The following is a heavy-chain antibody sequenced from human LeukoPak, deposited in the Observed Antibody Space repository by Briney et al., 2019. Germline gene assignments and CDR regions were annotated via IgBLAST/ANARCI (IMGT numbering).Heavy chain of an antibody. CDR3: ARECSGGSCYAALDY. D-gene: IGHD2-15*01. J-gene: IGHJ4*02. V-gene: IGHV3-74*01. Sequence: GGSLRLSCAASGFTFSSYWMHWVRQAPGKGLVWVSRINSDGSSTSYADSVKGRFTTSRDNAKNTLYLQMNSLRAEDTAVYYCARECSGGSCYAALDYWGQGTLVTVSS. CDR2: INSDGSST. CDR1: GFTFSSYW.